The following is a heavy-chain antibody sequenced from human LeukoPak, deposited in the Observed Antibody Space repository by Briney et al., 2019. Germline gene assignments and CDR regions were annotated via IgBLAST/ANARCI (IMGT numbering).Heavy chain of an antibody. CDR2: IYHSGST. Sequence: PSETLSLTCTVSGYSISSGYYWGWIRQPPGQGLEWIGTIYHSGSTYYNPSLKSRVTISVDTSKNQFSLKLSSVTAADTAVYYCARGQARLSWFDPWGQGTLVTVSS. CDR1: GYSISSGYY. V-gene: IGHV4-38-2*02. D-gene: IGHD6-19*01. CDR3: ARGQARLSWFDP. J-gene: IGHJ5*02.